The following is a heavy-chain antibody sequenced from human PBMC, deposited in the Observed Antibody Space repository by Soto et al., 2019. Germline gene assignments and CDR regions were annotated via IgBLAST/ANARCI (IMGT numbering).Heavy chain of an antibody. Sequence: HPGGSLRLSCAASGFTVSSNYMSWVRQAPGKGLEWVSVIYSGGSTYYADSVKGRFTISRDNSKNTLYLQMNSLRAEDTAVYYCARDHVSASGMDVWGQGTTVTVSS. CDR2: IYSGGST. CDR3: ARDHVSASGMDV. CDR1: GFTVSSNY. V-gene: IGHV3-53*01. J-gene: IGHJ6*02. D-gene: IGHD6-25*01.